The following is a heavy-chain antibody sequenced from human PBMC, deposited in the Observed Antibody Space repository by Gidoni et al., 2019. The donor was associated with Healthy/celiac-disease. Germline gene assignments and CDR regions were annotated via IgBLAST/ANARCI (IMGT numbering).Heavy chain of an antibody. V-gene: IGHV1-58*01. CDR3: AADREYSYGHDNYYYYGMDV. CDR1: GFTFTSSA. J-gene: IGHJ6*02. CDR2: IVVGSGNT. Sequence: QMQLVQSGPEVKKPGTSVKVSCKASGFTFTSSAVRWVRQARGQRLEWIGWIVVGSGNTNYAQKFQERVTITRDMSTSTAYMELSSLRSEDTAVYYCAADREYSYGHDNYYYYGMDVWGQGTTVTVSS. D-gene: IGHD5-18*01.